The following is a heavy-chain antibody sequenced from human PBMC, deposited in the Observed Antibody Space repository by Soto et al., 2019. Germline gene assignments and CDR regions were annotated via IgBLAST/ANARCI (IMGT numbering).Heavy chain of an antibody. CDR3: ARDRELLWFGESYYFDY. J-gene: IGHJ4*02. V-gene: IGHV3-7*03. Sequence: PGGSLRLSCAASGFTFSSYWMSWVRQAPGKGLEWVANIKQDGSEKYYVDSVKGRFTISRENAKNSLYLQMNSLRAEDTAVYYCARDRELLWFGESYYFDYGGQGTLVTVSS. CDR2: IKQDGSEK. CDR1: GFTFSSYW. D-gene: IGHD3-10*01.